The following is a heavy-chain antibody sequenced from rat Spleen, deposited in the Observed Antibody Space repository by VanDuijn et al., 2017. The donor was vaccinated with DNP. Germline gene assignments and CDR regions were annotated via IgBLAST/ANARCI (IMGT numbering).Heavy chain of an antibody. J-gene: IGHJ2*01. CDR3: AIQLGVFDY. V-gene: IGHV3-3*01. CDR1: VDSPSCGFR. Sequence: SVPVDSPSCGFRWTWIRKFPGHKLEWMGYINSADNTDYNPSLKSRISITRDTSKNQFSLQVNSVTPEDSATYYCAIQLGVFDYWGQGVMVTVSS. CDR2: INSADNT. D-gene: IGHD5-1*01.